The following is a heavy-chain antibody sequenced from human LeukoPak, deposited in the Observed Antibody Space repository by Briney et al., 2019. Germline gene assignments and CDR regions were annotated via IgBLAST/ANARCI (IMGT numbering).Heavy chain of an antibody. Sequence: GGSLRLSCAASGFTFSSYAMSWVCQAPGKGLEWVSAISGSGGSTYYADSVKGRFTISRDNSKNTLYLQMNSLRAEDTAVYYCAKGVHCSGGSCKLVAFDIWGQGTMVTVSS. J-gene: IGHJ3*02. V-gene: IGHV3-23*01. CDR2: ISGSGGST. D-gene: IGHD2-15*01. CDR1: GFTFSSYA. CDR3: AKGVHCSGGSCKLVAFDI.